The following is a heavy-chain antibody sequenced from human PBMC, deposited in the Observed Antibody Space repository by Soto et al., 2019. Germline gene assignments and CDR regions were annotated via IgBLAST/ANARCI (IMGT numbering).Heavy chain of an antibody. CDR1: GFTFSSYG. CDR2: IWYDGSNK. J-gene: IGHJ5*02. V-gene: IGHV3-33*01. Sequence: GGSLRLSCAASGFTFSSYGMHWVRQAPGKGLEWVAVIWYDGSNKYYADSVKGRFTISRDNSKDTLYLQMNSLRAEDTAVYYCARDYEVVTSWFDPWGQGTLVTSPQ. CDR3: ARDYEVVTSWFDP. D-gene: IGHD2-15*01.